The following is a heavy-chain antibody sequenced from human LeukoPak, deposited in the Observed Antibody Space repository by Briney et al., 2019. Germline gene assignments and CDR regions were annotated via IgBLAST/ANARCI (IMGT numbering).Heavy chain of an antibody. Sequence: GGSLRLSCAGSGFTFSNYAMSWVRQAPGKGLEWVSGINGGGGGGTFHADSVRGRFTISRDNSKNTLYLQMSSLRAEDTAVYYCAASLPNIVVVPAAKGPFGSWGQGTLVTVSS. CDR1: GFTFSNYA. D-gene: IGHD2-2*01. CDR3: AASLPNIVVVPAAKGPFGS. CDR2: INGGGGGGT. V-gene: IGHV3-23*01. J-gene: IGHJ5*02.